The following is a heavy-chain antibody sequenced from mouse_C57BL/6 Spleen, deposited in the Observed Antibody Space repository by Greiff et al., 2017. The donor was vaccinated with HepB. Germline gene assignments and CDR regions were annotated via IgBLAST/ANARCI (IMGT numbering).Heavy chain of an antibody. J-gene: IGHJ3*01. CDR2: IDPANGNT. Sequence: EVQLQQSVAELVRPGASVKLSCTASGFNIKNTYMHWVKQRPEQGLEWIGRIDPANGNTKYAPKFQGKATITADKSSNTAYLQLSSLTSEDTAIYYCASQIYYDYSWFAYWGQGTLVTVSA. V-gene: IGHV14-3*01. CDR3: ASQIYYDYSWFAY. CDR1: GFNIKNTY. D-gene: IGHD2-4*01.